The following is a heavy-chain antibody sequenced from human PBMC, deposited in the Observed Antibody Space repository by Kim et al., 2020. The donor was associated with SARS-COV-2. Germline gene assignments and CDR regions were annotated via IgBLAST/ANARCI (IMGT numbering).Heavy chain of an antibody. J-gene: IGHJ6*02. CDR3: ARDRPIADPPLGMDV. CDR1: GYTFTSYY. D-gene: IGHD2-21*01. Sequence: ASVKVSCKASGYTFTSYYMHWVRQAPGQGLEWMGIINPSGGSTSYAQKFQGRVTMTRDTSTSTVYMELSSLRSEDTAVYYCARDRPIADPPLGMDVWGQGTTVTVSS. CDR2: INPSGGST. V-gene: IGHV1-46*01.